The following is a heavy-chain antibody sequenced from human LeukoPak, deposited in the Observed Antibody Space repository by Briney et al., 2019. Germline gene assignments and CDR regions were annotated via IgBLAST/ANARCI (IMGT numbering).Heavy chain of an antibody. CDR2: ISYDGSNK. CDR1: GFTFSSYA. J-gene: IGHJ4*02. D-gene: IGHD1-26*01. V-gene: IGHV3-30*04. Sequence: PGGSLRLSCAASGFTFSSYAMHWVRQAPGKGLEWVAVISYDGSNKYYADSVKGRFTISRDNSKNTLYLQMNSLRAEDTAVYYCARGVGATTWVDYWGQGTLVTVSS. CDR3: ARGVGATTWVDY.